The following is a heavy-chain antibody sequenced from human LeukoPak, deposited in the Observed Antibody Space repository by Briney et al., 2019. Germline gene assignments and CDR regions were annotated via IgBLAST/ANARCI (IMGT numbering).Heavy chain of an antibody. CDR1: GFTFNDYA. J-gene: IGHJ6*02. D-gene: IGHD6-13*01. CDR2: ISWNSGSI. Sequence: GGSLRLSCATSGFTFNDYAMHWVRQAPGKGLEWVSGISWNSGSIGYADSVKGRFTISRDNAKNSLYLQMNSLRAEDTAVYYCARDSIAAAHSRMDVWGQGTTVTVSS. CDR3: ARDSIAAAHSRMDV. V-gene: IGHV3-9*01.